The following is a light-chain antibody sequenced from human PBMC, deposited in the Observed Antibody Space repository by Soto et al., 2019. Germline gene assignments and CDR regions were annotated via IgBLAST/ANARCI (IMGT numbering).Light chain of an antibody. J-gene: IGKJ1*01. CDR1: QSLVNSDGNTY. CDR3: QQYGSSPWT. CDR2: RVS. V-gene: IGKV2-30*01. Sequence: IVMTQSPLSLPVTLGQPASISCRSSQSLVNSDGNTYLHWFQQRPGQSPRRLMYRVSNRDSGVPDRFSGSGSGTDFTLTISRLEPEDFAVYYCQQYGSSPWTFGQGTKVDIK.